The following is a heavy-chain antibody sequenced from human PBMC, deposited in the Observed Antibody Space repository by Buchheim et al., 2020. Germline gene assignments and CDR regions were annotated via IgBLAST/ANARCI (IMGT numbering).Heavy chain of an antibody. V-gene: IGHV3-23*01. CDR1: GFTFSNSA. CDR3: AKEEVPNDY. Sequence: EAQLLESGGGLVQPGGSLRLSCAVSGFTFSNSAMTWVRQAPGKGLEWVSAISRSGYTTYYADSVMGRFTISRATSQKTLYLQMNSLRVDDTAVYYCAKEEVPNDYWGLGT. J-gene: IGHJ4*02. CDR2: ISRSGYTT.